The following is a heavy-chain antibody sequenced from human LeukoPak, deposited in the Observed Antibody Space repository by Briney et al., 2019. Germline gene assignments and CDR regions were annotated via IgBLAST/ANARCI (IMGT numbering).Heavy chain of an antibody. Sequence: PGGSLRLSCAASGFTFSTYVMNWVRQAPGMGLEWLSGITGSDGNPYYADSVKGRFTISRDNAKSTLYLQMDSLRAEDTALYYCARGYSSSSHWGQGTLVTVSS. D-gene: IGHD6-13*01. CDR3: ARGYSSSSH. J-gene: IGHJ4*02. V-gene: IGHV3-23*01. CDR1: GFTFSTYV. CDR2: ITGSDGNP.